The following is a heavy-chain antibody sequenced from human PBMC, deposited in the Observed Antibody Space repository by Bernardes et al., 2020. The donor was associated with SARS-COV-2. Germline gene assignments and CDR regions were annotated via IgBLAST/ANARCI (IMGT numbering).Heavy chain of an antibody. J-gene: IGHJ4*02. CDR3: ARHTYDFWSGYQVDY. CDR2: ISHDGGHK. CDR1: GFIFSVYA. D-gene: IGHD3-3*01. Sequence: GGSLRLSCAVSGFIFSVYAMHWVRQAPGKGLEWVSLISHDGGHKYYADSVRGRFTVSRDNSKNTLYLQINSLRDEDTAVYYCARHTYDFWSGYQVDYWGQGTLVTVAS. V-gene: IGHV3-30*03.